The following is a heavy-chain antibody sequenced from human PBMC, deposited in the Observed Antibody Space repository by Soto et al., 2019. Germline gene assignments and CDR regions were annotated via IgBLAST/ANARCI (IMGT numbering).Heavy chain of an antibody. CDR1: GFTFSSYW. J-gene: IGHJ5*02. CDR3: VRDKPHNWFET. Sequence: GGSLRLSWAASGFTFSSYWIHWVRQVPGKGLVWVSRINNDGSAATYADSVKGRFTISRDNAKNTVYLQMNSMRAEDTAVYYCVRDKPHNWFETWGQGTPVTVSS. V-gene: IGHV3-74*01. CDR2: INNDGSAA.